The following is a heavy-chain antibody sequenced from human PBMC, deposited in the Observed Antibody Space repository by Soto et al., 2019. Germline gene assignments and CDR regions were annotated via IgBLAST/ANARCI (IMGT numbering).Heavy chain of an antibody. V-gene: IGHV1-2*02. CDR1: GYTFTDHF. J-gene: IGHJ4*02. Sequence: QEQLVQSGAEVRKPGASVKVSCKASGYTFTDHFVHWVRQAPGQGLEWMGWINTKTGASKYVYKLAGRVTMTRETSTSTAYMELRRLKSDDTAIYYCAREFVVKTLLNSGSLHFDYWGQGTLVTVSS. CDR2: INTKTGAS. D-gene: IGHD1-26*01. CDR3: AREFVVKTLLNSGSLHFDY.